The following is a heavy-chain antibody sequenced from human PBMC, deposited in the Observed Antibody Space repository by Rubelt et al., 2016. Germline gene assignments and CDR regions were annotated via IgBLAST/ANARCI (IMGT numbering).Heavy chain of an antibody. J-gene: IGHJ4*02. CDR3: ARGYGSGTYWFDY. Sequence: GLEWIGEINHSGSTNYNPSLKSRLTVSVDTSKNQFSLKLTSVTAADTAVYYCARGYGSGTYWFDYWGQGTLVTVSS. D-gene: IGHD3-10*01. CDR2: INHSGST. V-gene: IGHV4-34*01.